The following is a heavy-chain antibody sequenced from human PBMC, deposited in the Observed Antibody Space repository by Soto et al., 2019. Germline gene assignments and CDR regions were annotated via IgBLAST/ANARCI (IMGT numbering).Heavy chain of an antibody. CDR2: IHYSGST. D-gene: IGHD4-17*01. Sequence: SETLSLTCAVSVVSISSYYWSWIRQPPGKGLEWIGYIHYSGSTKYNPSLKSRVSISVDTSKSQFSLKLSSVTAADTAVYYCARVGWTTVGYYFDYWGQGALVTVSS. CDR3: ARVGWTTVGYYFDY. CDR1: VVSISSYY. V-gene: IGHV4-59*01. J-gene: IGHJ4*02.